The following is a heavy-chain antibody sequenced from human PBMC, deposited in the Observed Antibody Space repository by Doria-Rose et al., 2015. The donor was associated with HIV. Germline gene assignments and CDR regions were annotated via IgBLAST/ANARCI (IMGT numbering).Heavy chain of an antibody. J-gene: IGHJ4*02. CDR3: ARIKSSRWYHKYYFDF. D-gene: IGHD6-13*01. Sequence: SGPVLVKPTETLTLTCTVSGVSLSSPGMGVSWIRQPPGKALEWLANIFSDDERSYKTTLKSRLTSSRGTPKSQVVLTMTDMDPVDTATYYCARIKSSRWYHKYYFDFWGQGTLVIVSA. V-gene: IGHV2-26*01. CDR2: IFSDDER. CDR1: GVSLSSPGMG.